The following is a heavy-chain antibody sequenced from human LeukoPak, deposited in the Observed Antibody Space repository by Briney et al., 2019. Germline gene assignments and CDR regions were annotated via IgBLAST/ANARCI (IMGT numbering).Heavy chain of an antibody. CDR2: IYYSGST. CDR1: GGSISSSSYY. J-gene: IGHJ4*02. CDR3: ARGFLGYCSTLCCDY. D-gene: IGHD2-2*01. Sequence: SETLSLTCTVSGGSISSSSYYWGWIRQPPGKGLEWIGSIYYSGSTYYNPSLKSRVTISVDTSKNQFSLKLSSVTAADTAVYYCARGFLGYCSTLCCDYWGQGTLVTVSS. V-gene: IGHV4-39*07.